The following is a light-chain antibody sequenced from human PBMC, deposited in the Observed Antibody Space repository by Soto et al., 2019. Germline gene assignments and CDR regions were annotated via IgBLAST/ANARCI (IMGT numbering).Light chain of an antibody. CDR1: QRVSSY. V-gene: IGKV3-11*01. CDR2: DAS. J-gene: IGKJ5*01. CDR3: QQRSNWPLVT. Sequence: EIVLTQSPATLSFSPGERATLSCRASQRVSSYLAWYQQKPGQAPRLLIYDASNRATGIPARFSGSGSGTDFTLTISSLEPEDFAVYYCQQRSNWPLVTFGQGTRLEIK.